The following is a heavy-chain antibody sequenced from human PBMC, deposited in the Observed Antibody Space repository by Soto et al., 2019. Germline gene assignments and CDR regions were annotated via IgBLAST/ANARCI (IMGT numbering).Heavy chain of an antibody. J-gene: IGHJ6*02. CDR3: ARGPPVYYYDSSGRNGMDV. CDR2: INPNRGGT. CDR1: GYTFTGYY. Sequence: ASVKVSCKASGYTFTGYYMHWVRQAPGQGLEWMGWINPNRGGTNYAQKFQGWVTMTRETSISTAYMELSRLRSDDTAVYYCARGPPVYYYDSSGRNGMDVWGQGTTVTVSS. D-gene: IGHD3-22*01. V-gene: IGHV1-2*04.